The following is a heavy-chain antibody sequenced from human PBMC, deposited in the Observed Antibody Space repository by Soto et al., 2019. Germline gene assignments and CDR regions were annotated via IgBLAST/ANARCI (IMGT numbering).Heavy chain of an antibody. J-gene: IGHJ3*02. CDR2: IIPIFGTA. V-gene: IGHV1-69*13. CDR1: GGTFSSYA. CDR3: ARDSGPSDRPNAFDI. Sequence: ASVKVSCKASGGTFSSYAISWVRQAPGQGLEWMGGIIPIFGTANYAQKFQGRVTITADESTSTAYMELSSLRSEDTAVYYCARDSGPSDRPNAFDIWGQGTMVTVSS.